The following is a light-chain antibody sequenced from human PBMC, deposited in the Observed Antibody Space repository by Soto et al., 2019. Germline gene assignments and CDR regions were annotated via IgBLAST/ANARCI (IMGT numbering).Light chain of an antibody. CDR3: QQYGGSVQT. CDR1: QSVRTN. V-gene: IGKV3-20*01. CDR2: GAS. J-gene: IGKJ1*01. Sequence: EIVMTQSPATLSVSPGERFTLSRMASQSVRTNLAWYQHRPGQAPRLLMYGASNRATGFPARFSGSGSGTDFTLTISRLEPEDFAVYYCQQYGGSVQTFGQGTKVDIK.